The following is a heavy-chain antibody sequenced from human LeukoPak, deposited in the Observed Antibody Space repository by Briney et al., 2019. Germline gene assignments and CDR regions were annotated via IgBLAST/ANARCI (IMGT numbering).Heavy chain of an antibody. V-gene: IGHV4-59*01. CDR1: GGSITSYY. Sequence: SETLSLTCTVSGGSITSYYWSWIRQPPGKGLEWIGYIYYSGSTNYNPSLKSRVTISVDTSKNQFSLKLSSVTAADTAVYYCARDSDFWSGYYYMDVWGKGTTVTVSS. CDR3: ARDSDFWSGYYYMDV. CDR2: IYYSGST. D-gene: IGHD3-3*01. J-gene: IGHJ6*03.